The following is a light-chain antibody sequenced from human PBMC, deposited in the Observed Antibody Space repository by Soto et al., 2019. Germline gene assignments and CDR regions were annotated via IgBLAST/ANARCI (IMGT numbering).Light chain of an antibody. V-gene: IGKV1-33*01. CDR2: DAS. CDR3: QQYANLPLT. Sequence: DIQMTQSPSSLSASVGARVTITCQASDDISNYLNWYQQKPGKAPKVLIYDASHLESGVPSRFSGGGSGTEFTFTNSSPQAQDIATYYWQQYANLPLTLGPGTKVDIK. CDR1: DDISNY. J-gene: IGKJ3*01.